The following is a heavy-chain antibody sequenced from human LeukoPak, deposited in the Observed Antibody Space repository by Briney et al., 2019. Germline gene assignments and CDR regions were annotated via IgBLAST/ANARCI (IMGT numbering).Heavy chain of an antibody. CDR2: ISGSGGST. CDR3: AKDPGITGTTVYFDY. V-gene: IGHV3-23*01. D-gene: IGHD1-7*01. Sequence: GGSLRLSCAASGFTFSSYAMSWVRQAPGKGLEGVSAISGSGGSTYYADSVKGRFTISRDNSKNTLYLQMNSLRAEDTAVYYCAKDPGITGTTVYFDYWGQGTLVTVSS. J-gene: IGHJ4*02. CDR1: GFTFSSYA.